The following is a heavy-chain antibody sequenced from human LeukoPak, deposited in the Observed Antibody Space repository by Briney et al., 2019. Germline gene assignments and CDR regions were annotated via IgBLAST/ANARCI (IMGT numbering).Heavy chain of an antibody. J-gene: IGHJ4*02. V-gene: IGHV3-23*01. D-gene: IGHD3-22*01. CDR1: GFTFSSYA. CDR2: ISGSGGST. CDR3: AKGYYYDSSGPLSPSDY. Sequence: SGGSLRLSCAASGFTFSSYAMSWVRQAPGKGLEWVSAISGSGGSTYYADSVKGRFTISRDNSKNTLYLQMNSLRAEDTAVYYCAKGYYYDSSGPLSPSDYWGQGTLVTVSS.